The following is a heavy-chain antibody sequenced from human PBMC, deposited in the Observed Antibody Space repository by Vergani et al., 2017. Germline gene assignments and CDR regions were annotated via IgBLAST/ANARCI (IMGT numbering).Heavy chain of an antibody. CDR2: IYHSGST. J-gene: IGHJ2*01. V-gene: IGHV4-38-2*01. CDR3: ARLRIQLWYFDL. Sequence: QVQLQESGPGLVKPSETLSLTCAVPGYSISSGYYWGWIRQPPGKGLGWIGCIYHSGSTYYNPSLKSRVTISVDTSKNQFSLMLSSVTAADTAVYYCARLRIQLWYFDLWGRGTLVTVSS. D-gene: IGHD5-18*01. CDR1: GYSISSGYY.